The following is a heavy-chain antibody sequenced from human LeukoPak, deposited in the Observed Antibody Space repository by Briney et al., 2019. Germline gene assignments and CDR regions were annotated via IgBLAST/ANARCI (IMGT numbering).Heavy chain of an antibody. D-gene: IGHD6-19*01. CDR2: IYHSGST. V-gene: IGHV4-38-2*02. Sequence: PSETLSLTCTVSGYSVSSGYYWGRFRHPPGRGRDGFGSIYHSGSTYYNPSLKSRVTTSVDTSKNQFSLKLSSVTAADTAVYYFARGGGSGWCDYGGQRTLVTVSS. CDR1: GYSVSSGYY. J-gene: IGHJ4*02. CDR3: ARGGGSGWCDY.